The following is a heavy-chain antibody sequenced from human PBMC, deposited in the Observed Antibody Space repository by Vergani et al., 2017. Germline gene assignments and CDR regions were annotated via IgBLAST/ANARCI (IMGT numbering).Heavy chain of an antibody. Sequence: EVQLVESGGGLVQPGRSLRLSCAASGFTFDDYAMHWVRQAPGKGLEWVSGISWNSGSIGYADSVKGRFTISRDNAKNSLYLQMNSLRAEDTALYYCAKDRVTGDQDYYYYMDVWGKGTTVTVSS. D-gene: IGHD7-27*01. CDR1: GFTFDDYA. J-gene: IGHJ6*03. CDR3: AKDRVTGDQDYYYYMDV. V-gene: IGHV3-9*01. CDR2: ISWNSGSI.